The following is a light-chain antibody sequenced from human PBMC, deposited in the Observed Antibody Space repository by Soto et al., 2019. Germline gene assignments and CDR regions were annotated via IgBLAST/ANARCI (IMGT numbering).Light chain of an antibody. V-gene: IGKV3-11*01. CDR2: DAS. Sequence: EIVLTQSPATLSLPPGERATLSCRASQSVSSYLAWYQQKPGQAPRLLIYDASNRATGIPARFSGSGSGTDFTLTISSLEPEDFAVYYCQQRSNWPPGTFGGGTKV. CDR1: QSVSSY. J-gene: IGKJ4*01. CDR3: QQRSNWPPGT.